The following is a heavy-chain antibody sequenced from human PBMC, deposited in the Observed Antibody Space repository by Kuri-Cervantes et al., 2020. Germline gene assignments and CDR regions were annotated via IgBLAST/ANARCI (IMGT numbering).Heavy chain of an antibody. Sequence: GGSLRLSCAASGFTFSNAWMSWVRQAPGKGLEWVGRIKSKTDGGTTDYAAPVKGRFTISRDDSKNTLYLQMNSLRDEDTAVYYCARKLAYYFDYWGQGTLVTVSS. V-gene: IGHV3-15*01. D-gene: IGHD6-13*01. J-gene: IGHJ4*02. CDR2: IKSKTDGGTT. CDR1: GFTFSNAW. CDR3: ARKLAYYFDY.